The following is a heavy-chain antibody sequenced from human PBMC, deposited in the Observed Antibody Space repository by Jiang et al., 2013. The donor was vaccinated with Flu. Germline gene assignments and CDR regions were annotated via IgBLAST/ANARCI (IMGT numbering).Heavy chain of an antibody. J-gene: IGHJ6*02. D-gene: IGHD3-22*01. CDR2: IIPIFGTA. CDR3: ARDRNLRLGYYDSSGYGGPGDYYYYSMDV. Sequence: SGAEVKKPGSSVKVSCKASGGTFSSYAISWVRQAPGHGLEWMGGIIPIFGTANYAEKFQGRVSITADKSTTTAYMELSSLRSEDTAVYYCARDRNLRLGYYDSSGYGGPGDYYYYSMDVWGQGTTVTVSS. CDR1: GGTFSSYA. V-gene: IGHV1-69*06.